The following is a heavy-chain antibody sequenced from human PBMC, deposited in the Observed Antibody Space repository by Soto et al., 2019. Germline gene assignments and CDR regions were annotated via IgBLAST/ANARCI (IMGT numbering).Heavy chain of an antibody. CDR3: ARDTTPYDFWSGYSNYYYYGMDV. J-gene: IGHJ6*02. V-gene: IGHV1-69*13. CDR1: GGTFSSYA. Sequence: GASVKVSCKASGGTFSSYAISWVRQAPGQGLEWMGGIIPIFGTANYAQKFQGRVTITADESTSTAYMELSSLRSEDTAVYYCARDTTPYDFWSGYSNYYYYGMDVWGQGTTVTVSS. D-gene: IGHD3-3*01. CDR2: IIPIFGTA.